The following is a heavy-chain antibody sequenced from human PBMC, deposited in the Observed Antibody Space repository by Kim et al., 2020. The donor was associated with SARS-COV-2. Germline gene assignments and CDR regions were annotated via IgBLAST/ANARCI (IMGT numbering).Heavy chain of an antibody. CDR3: AKEAWELLEASYYYMDV. V-gene: IGHV3-23*01. J-gene: IGHJ6*03. D-gene: IGHD1-26*01. Sequence: GGSLRLSCAASGFTFSSYAMSWVRQAPGKGLEWVSAISGSGGSTYYADSVKGRFTISRDNSKNTLYLQMNSLRAEDTAVYYCAKEAWELLEASYYYMDVWGKGTTVTVSS. CDR2: ISGSGGST. CDR1: GFTFSSYA.